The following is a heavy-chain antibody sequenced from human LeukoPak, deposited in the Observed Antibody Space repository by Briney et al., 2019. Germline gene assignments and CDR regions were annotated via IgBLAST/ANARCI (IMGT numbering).Heavy chain of an antibody. CDR1: GFTFKTSW. J-gene: IGHJ4*02. CDR2: INLDGSGT. D-gene: IGHD2-15*01. Sequence: GGSLRLSCAASGFTFKTSWMHWVRQTPGKGLLWVSRINLDGSGTTYVDSVQGRFTISRDNAKRTLYLQMNSLRPDDTGVYFCARGGTWELLGYWGQGILVTVSS. V-gene: IGHV3-74*01. CDR3: ARGGTWELLGY.